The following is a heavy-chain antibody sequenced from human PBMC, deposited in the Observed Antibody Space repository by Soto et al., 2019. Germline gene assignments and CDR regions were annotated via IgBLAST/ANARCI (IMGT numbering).Heavy chain of an antibody. J-gene: IGHJ3*01. Sequence: QVQLVQSGAEVKKPGASVQVSCKASGLAFPIDDIIWVRQTIGQGLEFMGWMNPSGRNTGYAKKFQGRATVTWNSPTSTAYMDLSGLRSEDTAVYYCARYRTTVPVAFDVWGQGTMVT. D-gene: IGHD4-4*01. CDR3: ARYRTTVPVAFDV. CDR2: MNPSGRNT. V-gene: IGHV1-8*01. CDR1: GLAFPIDD.